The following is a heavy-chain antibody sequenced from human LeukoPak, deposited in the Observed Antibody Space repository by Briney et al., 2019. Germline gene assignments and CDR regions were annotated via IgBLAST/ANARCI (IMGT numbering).Heavy chain of an antibody. V-gene: IGHV1-2*02. J-gene: IGHJ3*02. CDR1: GYTFTGYF. CDR2: INPNSGGT. CDR3: ARDRLNMITFGGVTSDAFDI. D-gene: IGHD3-16*01. Sequence: ASVKVSCKASGYTFTGYFMHWVRQAPGQGLEWMGWINPNSGGTNYAQKFQGRVTMTRDTSISTAYMELSRLRSDDTDVYYCARDRLNMITFGGVTSDAFDIWGQGTMVTVSS.